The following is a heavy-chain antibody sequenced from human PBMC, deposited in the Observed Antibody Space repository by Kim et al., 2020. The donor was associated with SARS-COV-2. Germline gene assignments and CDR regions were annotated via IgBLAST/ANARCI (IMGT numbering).Heavy chain of an antibody. V-gene: IGHV1-69*04. Sequence: SVKVSCKASGGTFSSYAISWVRQAPGQGLEWMGRIIPILGIANYAQKFQGRVTITADKSTSTAYMELSSLRSEDTAVYYCASLHSSGWNFDYWGQGTLVTVSS. CDR2: IIPILGIA. D-gene: IGHD6-19*01. J-gene: IGHJ4*02. CDR3: ASLHSSGWNFDY. CDR1: GGTFSSYA.